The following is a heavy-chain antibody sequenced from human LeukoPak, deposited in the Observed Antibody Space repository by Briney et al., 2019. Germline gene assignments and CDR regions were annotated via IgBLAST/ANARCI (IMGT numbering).Heavy chain of an antibody. Sequence: SETLSLTCSVWVGSSRICYDQGAGGRKPPGEGVEFIGSLDESGRPYYNQPLKTRVTISDDSSGKQFSLNLSSVTAADTAVYYCARHLGGYPFFIDVWGRGTTVIASS. J-gene: IGHJ6*03. D-gene: IGHD2-2*01. CDR2: LDESGRP. CDR1: VGSSRICYDQ. CDR3: ARHLGGYPFFIDV. V-gene: IGHV4-39*07.